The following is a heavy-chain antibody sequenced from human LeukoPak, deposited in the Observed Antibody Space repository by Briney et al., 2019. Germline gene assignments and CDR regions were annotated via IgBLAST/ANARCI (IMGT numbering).Heavy chain of an antibody. J-gene: IGHJ4*02. CDR1: GGTFSSYA. D-gene: IGHD3-10*01. CDR3: ATRLRGYYGSGSRPFDY. Sequence: GASVKVSCKASGGTFSSYAINWVRQAPGQGLEWMGGIIPIFGTANYAQKFQGRVTITADESTSTAYMDLSSLKSEDTAVYYCATRLRGYYGSGSRPFDYWGQGTLVTVSS. V-gene: IGHV1-69*13. CDR2: IIPIFGTA.